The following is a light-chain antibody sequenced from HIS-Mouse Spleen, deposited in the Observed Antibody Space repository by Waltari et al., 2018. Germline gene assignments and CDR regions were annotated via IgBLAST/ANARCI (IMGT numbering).Light chain of an antibody. CDR2: DVS. CDR1: SSDVGGYNY. J-gene: IGLJ2*01. V-gene: IGLV2-14*03. Sequence: QSALTQPASVSGSPGQSITISCTGTSSDVGGYNYVSWYQQHPGKAPKLMIYDVSNGPSGVSNRFSGSKSGNTASLTISGLQAEDEAEYYCSSYTSSSTEVFGGGTKLTVL. CDR3: SSYTSSSTEV.